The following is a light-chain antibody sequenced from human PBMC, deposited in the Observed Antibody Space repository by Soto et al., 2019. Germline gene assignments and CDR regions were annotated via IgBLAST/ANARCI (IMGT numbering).Light chain of an antibody. CDR2: VNCDGTH. Sequence: QSVLTQSPSASASLGASVKLTCSLSSGQSNYAIAWHQQQPERGPRFLMKVNCDGTHSRGDGIPDRFAGFSSGAERYLIISGLQSDDEADYYCQIWGTYTLRMFGGGTKLTVL. CDR3: QIWGTYTLRM. CDR1: SGQSNYA. V-gene: IGLV4-69*01. J-gene: IGLJ3*02.